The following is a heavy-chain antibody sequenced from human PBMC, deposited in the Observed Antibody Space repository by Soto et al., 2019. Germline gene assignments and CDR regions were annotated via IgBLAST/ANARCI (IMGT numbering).Heavy chain of an antibody. V-gene: IGHV1-58*01. D-gene: IGHD5-18*01. CDR2: IVVGSGNT. J-gene: IGHJ6*02. CDR3: AAGSSGYSYGPSDYYYYYGMDV. CDR1: GFTFTSSA. Sequence: SVKVSCKASGFTFTSSAVQWVRQARGQRLEWIGWIVVGSGNTNYAQKFQERVTITRDMSTSTAYMELSSLRSEDTAVYYCAAGSSGYSYGPSDYYYYYGMDVWGQGTTVTVSS.